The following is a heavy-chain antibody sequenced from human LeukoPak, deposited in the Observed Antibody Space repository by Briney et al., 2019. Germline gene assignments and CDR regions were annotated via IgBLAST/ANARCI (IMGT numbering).Heavy chain of an antibody. J-gene: IGHJ3*02. CDR2: VYTSGST. V-gene: IGHV4-61*02. CDR1: GGSISSGSYY. D-gene: IGHD3-10*01. Sequence: SQTLSLTCTVSGGSISSGSYYWSWIRQPAGRRLLEWIGRVYTSGSTNYNPSLKSRVSISLDTSKNHFSLNLSSVTAADTAVYYCARSPRYYYGSGSLDAFDIWGQGTMVTVSS. CDR3: ARSPRYYYGSGSLDAFDI.